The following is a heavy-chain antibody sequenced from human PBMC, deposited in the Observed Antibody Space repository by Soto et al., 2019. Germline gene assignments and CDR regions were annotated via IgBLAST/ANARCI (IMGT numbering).Heavy chain of an antibody. CDR3: ARMPADTAMVPTYYYYGMDV. CDR2: IDWDDDK. CDR1: GFSLSTSGMC. J-gene: IGHJ6*02. Sequence: SGPTLVNPTHTLTLTCTFSGFSLSTSGMCVSWIRQPPGKALEWLALIDWDDDKYYSTSLKTRLTISKDTSKNQVVLTMTNMDPVDTATYYCARMPADTAMVPTYYYYGMDVWGQGTTVTVSS. V-gene: IGHV2-70*01. D-gene: IGHD5-18*01.